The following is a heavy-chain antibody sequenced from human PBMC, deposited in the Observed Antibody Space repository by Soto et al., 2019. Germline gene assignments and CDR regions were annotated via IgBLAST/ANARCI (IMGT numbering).Heavy chain of an antibody. J-gene: IGHJ4*02. CDR3: ARGLHSESMYLSLAAY. Sequence: EVQLVESGGGLVQPGGSLRLSCEASELPVSPNNRTWPPQTPGKGPEWVSVINAGGTTYYADSVKGRFMISRDISSNTLSLQMDNLRVEDTAVYYCARGLHSESMYLSLAAYWGQGIVVAVSS. D-gene: IGHD2-2*01. CDR1: ELPVSPNN. CDR2: INAGGTT. V-gene: IGHV3-66*01.